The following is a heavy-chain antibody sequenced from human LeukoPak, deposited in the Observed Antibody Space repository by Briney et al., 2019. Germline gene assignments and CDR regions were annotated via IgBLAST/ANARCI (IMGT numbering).Heavy chain of an antibody. CDR1: GGSSSGYY. CDR3: ARGGGNLLPYFDPKYYYYMDV. CDR2: INHSGRT. V-gene: IGHV4-34*01. J-gene: IGHJ6*03. Sequence: SETLSLTCAVYGGSSSGYYWSWIRQPPGKELEWIAEINHSGRTNFNPSLRGRVTVYVDTSKNQFSLKLSSVTAADTAVYYCARGGGNLLPYFDPKYYYYMDVWGKGTTVTVSS. D-gene: IGHD3-9*01.